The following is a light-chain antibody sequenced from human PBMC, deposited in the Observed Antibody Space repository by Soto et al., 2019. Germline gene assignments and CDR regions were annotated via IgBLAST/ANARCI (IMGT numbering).Light chain of an antibody. J-gene: IGKJ1*01. V-gene: IGKV1-5*03. Sequence: DIQMTQSPSTLSASVRDRVTITCRASQSINSWLAWYQQKPGKAPKLLIYKTSSLESGVPSRFSGSGSGTEFTLTISSLQPDDFATYYCQQYNNSPWTFGQGTKVEIK. CDR1: QSINSW. CDR2: KTS. CDR3: QQYNNSPWT.